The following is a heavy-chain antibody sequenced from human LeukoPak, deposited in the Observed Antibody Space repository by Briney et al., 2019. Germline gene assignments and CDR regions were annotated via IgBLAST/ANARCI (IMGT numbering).Heavy chain of an antibody. CDR3: ANPPDDYGDYYYGMDV. Sequence: PGVSLRLSCAASGSTFSSYAMSWVRQAPGKGLEWVSAISGSGGSTYYADSVKGRFTISRDNSKNTLYLQMNSLRSEDTAVYYCANPPDDYGDYYYGMDVWGQGTTVTVSS. V-gene: IGHV3-23*01. CDR2: ISGSGGST. J-gene: IGHJ6*02. CDR1: GSTFSSYA. D-gene: IGHD4-17*01.